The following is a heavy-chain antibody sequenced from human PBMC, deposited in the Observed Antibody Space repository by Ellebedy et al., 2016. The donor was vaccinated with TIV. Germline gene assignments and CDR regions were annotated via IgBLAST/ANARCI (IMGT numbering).Heavy chain of an antibody. CDR1: GYTFTSYA. CDR3: ARDGLTIFGVVIEKLDY. J-gene: IGHJ4*02. V-gene: IGHV1-3*01. D-gene: IGHD3-3*01. CDR2: INAGNGNT. Sequence: AASVKVSCKASGYTFTSYAMHWVRQAPGQRLEWMGWINAGNGNTKYSQKFQGRVNITRDTSASTAYMELSSLRSEDTAVYYCARDGLTIFGVVIEKLDYWGQGTLVTVSS.